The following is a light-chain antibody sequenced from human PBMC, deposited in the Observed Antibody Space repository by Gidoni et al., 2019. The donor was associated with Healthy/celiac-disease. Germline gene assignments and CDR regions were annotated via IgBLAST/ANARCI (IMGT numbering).Light chain of an antibody. J-gene: IGKJ1*01. CDR3: QQYGSSPQT. CDR2: GAS. V-gene: IGKV3-20*01. CDR1: QSVSSSY. Sequence: EIVLTQSPGTLSLSPGERATLSCRASQSVSSSYLAWYQQKPGQAPRLLIYGASSRATGIPDGFSGRGSGTDFTLTISRLEPEDFAVYYCQQYGSSPQTFGQGTKVEIK.